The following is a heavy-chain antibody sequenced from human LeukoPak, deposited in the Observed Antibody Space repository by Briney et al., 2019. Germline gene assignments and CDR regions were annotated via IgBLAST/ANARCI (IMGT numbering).Heavy chain of an antibody. CDR2: IGGSGGST. Sequence: GGSLRHSCAAPGYTFRNSVMTTVPQAPGKVVEGGSAIGGSGGSTYYAVSVKGRFTISRDNSKNTLYLQMNSLRAEDTAVYYCAKGPLSHFDYWGQGTLVTVSS. CDR3: AKGPLSHFDY. J-gene: IGHJ4*02. D-gene: IGHD2/OR15-2a*01. V-gene: IGHV3-23*01. CDR1: GYTFRNSV.